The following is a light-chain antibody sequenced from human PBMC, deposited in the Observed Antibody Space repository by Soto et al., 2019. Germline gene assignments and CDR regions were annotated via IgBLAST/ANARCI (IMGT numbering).Light chain of an antibody. CDR3: SSYTTSSTQV. V-gene: IGLV2-14*01. Sequence: QSVLTQPASVSGSPGQSITISCTGTSSDIGAYKHVSWYQQHPGKAPKLMIYEVSNRPSGDSNRFSGSKSGNTASLTISGLQAEDEADYYCSSYTTSSTQVFGTGTNVTVL. J-gene: IGLJ1*01. CDR2: EVS. CDR1: SSDIGAYKH.